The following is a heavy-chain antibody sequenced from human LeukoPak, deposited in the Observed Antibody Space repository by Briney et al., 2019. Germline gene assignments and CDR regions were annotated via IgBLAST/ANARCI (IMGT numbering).Heavy chain of an antibody. J-gene: IGHJ4*02. CDR2: ISGSGGST. CDR1: GFTFSSYA. D-gene: IGHD3-3*01. V-gene: IGHV3-23*01. Sequence: GGSLRLSCAASGFTFSSYAMSWVRQAPGKGLEWVSAISGSGGSTYYADSVRGRFTISRDNSKNTLYLQMNSLRAEDTAVYYCARLQYYDFWSGLDYWGQGTLVTVSS. CDR3: ARLQYYDFWSGLDY.